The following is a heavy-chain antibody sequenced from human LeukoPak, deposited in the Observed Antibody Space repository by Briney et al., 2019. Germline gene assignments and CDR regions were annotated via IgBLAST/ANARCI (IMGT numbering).Heavy chain of an antibody. Sequence: GGSLRLSCAGSGFTFSTYTMSWVRQAPGKGLEWVSAMTGDGGNTFYADSVKGRFTISRDNSKNTLYLQMNSLRAEDTAVYYCAKKESSSGWYFAAFDIWGQGTMVTVSS. V-gene: IGHV3-23*01. D-gene: IGHD6-19*01. J-gene: IGHJ3*02. CDR3: AKKESSSGWYFAAFDI. CDR1: GFTFSTYT. CDR2: MTGDGGNT.